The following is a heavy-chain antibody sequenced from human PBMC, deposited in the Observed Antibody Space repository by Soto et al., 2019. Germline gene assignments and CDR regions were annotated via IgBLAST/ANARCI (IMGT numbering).Heavy chain of an antibody. V-gene: IGHV3-23*01. D-gene: IGHD2-2*01. CDR3: AKDSDIVVVPASTHFDY. J-gene: IGHJ4*02. Sequence: GGSLRLSCAASGFTFSSYAMSWVRQAPGKGLEWVSAISGSGGSTYYADSVKGRFTISRDNSKNTLYLQMNSLRAEDTAVYYCAKDSDIVVVPASTHFDYWGQGTLVTVSS. CDR2: ISGSGGST. CDR1: GFTFSSYA.